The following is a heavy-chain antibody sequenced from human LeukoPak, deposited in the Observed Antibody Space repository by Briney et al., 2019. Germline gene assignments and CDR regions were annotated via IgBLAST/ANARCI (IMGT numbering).Heavy chain of an antibody. CDR2: INPSGGST. V-gene: IGHV1-46*01. Sequence: GASVKVSCKASGYTFTSYYMHWVRQAPGQGLEWMGIINPSGGSTSYAQKFQGRVTMTRDTSTSTVYMELSILSSADTAVSYCARDPRTGWGYYFDYWGQGTLVTVSS. J-gene: IGHJ4*02. CDR1: GYTFTSYY. D-gene: IGHD1-1*01. CDR3: ARDPRTGWGYYFDY.